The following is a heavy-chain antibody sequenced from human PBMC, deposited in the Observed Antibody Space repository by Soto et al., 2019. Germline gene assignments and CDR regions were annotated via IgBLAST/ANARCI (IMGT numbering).Heavy chain of an antibody. CDR2: IYYSGST. D-gene: IGHD5-12*01. J-gene: IGHJ4*02. CDR3: ARARDGYLPYYFDN. CDR1: GGSIRNNY. V-gene: IGHV4-59*01. Sequence: TETLSLTYTVSGGSIRNNYSVWFRQSPGKGLEWLGYIYYSGSTNYNPSLKSRVTISVDTSKIQFSLKLTSVTAADTAVYYCARARDGYLPYYFDNWVQGTLVTVSS.